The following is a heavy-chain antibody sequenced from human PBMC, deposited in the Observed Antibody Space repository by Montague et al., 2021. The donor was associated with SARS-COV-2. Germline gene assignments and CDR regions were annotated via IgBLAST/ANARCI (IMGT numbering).Heavy chain of an antibody. CDR2: INHSGST. Sequence: SETLSLTCAVYGGSFSGYYWSWIRQPPGKGLEWIGEINHSGSTNYNPSLKSRVTISVDTSKNQFSLKLSSVTAADTAVYYCARDRYSSSWYGQKYYLDYWGQGTLVTVSS. CDR1: GGSFSGYY. J-gene: IGHJ4*02. D-gene: IGHD6-13*01. CDR3: ARDRYSSSWYGQKYYLDY. V-gene: IGHV4-34*01.